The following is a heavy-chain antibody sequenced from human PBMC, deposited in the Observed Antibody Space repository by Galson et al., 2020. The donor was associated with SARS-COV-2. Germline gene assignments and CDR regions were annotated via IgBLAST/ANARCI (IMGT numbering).Heavy chain of an antibody. Sequence: SGPTLVKPTQTLTLTCTFSGFSLSTSGMCVSRIRQPPGKALEWLALIDWADDKYYSTSLKTRLTISKDTSKIQVVLTMTNMDPVDTATYYCARRMAVAAHVGDYYFYCMDVWGQGTTVTVSS. CDR3: ARRMAVAAHVGDYYFYCMDV. V-gene: IGHV2-70*01. CDR1: GFSLSTSGMC. CDR2: IDWADDK. J-gene: IGHJ6*02. D-gene: IGHD6-19*01.